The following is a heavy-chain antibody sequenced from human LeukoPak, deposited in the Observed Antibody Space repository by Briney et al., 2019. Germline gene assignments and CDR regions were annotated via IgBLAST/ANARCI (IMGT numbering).Heavy chain of an antibody. D-gene: IGHD3-22*01. CDR1: GYTFTSYA. CDR2: INTNTGNP. Sequence: GASVKVSCKASGYTFTSYAMNWVRQAPGQGLEWMGWINTNTGNPTYAQGFTGRFVFSLDTSVSTAYLQICSLKAEDTAVYYCARMVRTNDSSGYYYYWGQGTLVTVSS. V-gene: IGHV7-4-1*01. CDR3: ARMVRTNDSSGYYYY. J-gene: IGHJ4*02.